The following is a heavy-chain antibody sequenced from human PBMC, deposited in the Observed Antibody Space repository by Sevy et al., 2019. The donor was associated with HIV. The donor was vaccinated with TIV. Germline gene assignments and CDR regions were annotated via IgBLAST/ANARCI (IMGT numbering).Heavy chain of an antibody. Sequence: GGSLRLSCAASGFTFSSYAMSWVRQAPGKGLEWVSAISGGGGRTYYADSVKGRFTISRDNSKNTLYLQMNSLRAEDTAVYYCAKQCLKSTGIEARGAFDYWGQGTLVTVSS. J-gene: IGHJ4*02. V-gene: IGHV3-23*01. CDR2: ISGGGGRT. D-gene: IGHD6-6*01. CDR1: GFTFSSYA. CDR3: AKQCLKSTGIEARGAFDY.